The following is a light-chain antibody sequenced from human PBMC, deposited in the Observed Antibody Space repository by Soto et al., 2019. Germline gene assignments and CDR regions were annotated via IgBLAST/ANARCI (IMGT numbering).Light chain of an antibody. CDR3: QQSYSTPLT. CDR1: QSISFW. CDR2: KAS. Sequence: IQMTQSPSTLSASVGDRVTITCRSNQSISFWLAWYQQKPGXAPXVLSYKASTLESGVPSRFSGSGSGTEFPLTIHGLQPDDFATCYYQQSYSTPLTFGGGTKV. J-gene: IGKJ4*01. V-gene: IGKV1-5*03.